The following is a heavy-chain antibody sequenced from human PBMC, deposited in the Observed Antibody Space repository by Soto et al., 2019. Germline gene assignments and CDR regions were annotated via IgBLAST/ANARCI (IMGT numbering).Heavy chain of an antibody. J-gene: IGHJ4*02. V-gene: IGHV4-59*01. D-gene: IGHD3-22*01. Sequence: PSETLSLTCTVSGGFIISYYWSWIRQPPWKGLEWIGYIYYSGSTNYNPSLKSRVTISVDTSKNQFSLKLSSVTAADTAVYYCATYDSSGRFDYWGQGTLVTVS. CDR2: IYYSGST. CDR1: GGFIISYY. CDR3: ATYDSSGRFDY.